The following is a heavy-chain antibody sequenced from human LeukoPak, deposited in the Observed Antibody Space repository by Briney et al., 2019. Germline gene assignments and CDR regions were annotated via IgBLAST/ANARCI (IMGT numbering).Heavy chain of an antibody. D-gene: IGHD7-27*01. CDR1: GFTFSSYA. Sequence: GGSLRLSCAASGFTFSSYAMHWVRQAPGKGLEWVAVISYDGNNKYYANSVKGRFTISRDNSKNTLYLQMNSLRPEDTAIYYCARGNWGSLFDAFDIWSQGTMVTVSS. J-gene: IGHJ3*02. CDR3: ARGNWGSLFDAFDI. V-gene: IGHV3-30-3*01. CDR2: ISYDGNNK.